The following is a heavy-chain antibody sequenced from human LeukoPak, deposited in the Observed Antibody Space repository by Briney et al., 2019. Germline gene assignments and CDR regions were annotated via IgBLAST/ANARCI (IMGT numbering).Heavy chain of an antibody. CDR1: GFTFSSYS. Sequence: PGGSLRLSCAASGFTFSSYSMNWVRQAPGKGLEWVSSISSSSSYIYYADSVKGRFTISRDNAKNSLYLQMNSLRAEDTAVYYCARAGDSSSSRAWGYYYYMDVWGKGTMVTVSS. D-gene: IGHD6-6*01. J-gene: IGHJ6*03. V-gene: IGHV3-21*01. CDR2: ISSSSSYI. CDR3: ARAGDSSSSRAWGYYYYMDV.